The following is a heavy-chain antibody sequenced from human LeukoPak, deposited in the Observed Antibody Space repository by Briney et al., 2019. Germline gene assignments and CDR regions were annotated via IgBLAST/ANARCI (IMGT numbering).Heavy chain of an antibody. Sequence: GRSLRLSCAASGFTFDDYAMHWVRQAPGKGLEWVSGISWNSGFIGYADSVKGRFTISRDNAKNSLYLQMNSLRAEDTAVYYCARTQWLGYFDYWGQGTLVTVSS. CDR1: GFTFDDYA. D-gene: IGHD6-19*01. V-gene: IGHV3-9*01. CDR2: ISWNSGFI. J-gene: IGHJ4*02. CDR3: ARTQWLGYFDY.